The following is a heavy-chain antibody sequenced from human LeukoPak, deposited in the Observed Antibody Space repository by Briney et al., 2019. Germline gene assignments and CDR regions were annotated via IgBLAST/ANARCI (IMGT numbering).Heavy chain of an antibody. J-gene: IGHJ4*02. CDR3: AKGGVVVTVVYFDY. V-gene: IGHV3-23*01. CDR1: GFTFSSYA. Sequence: GGSLRLSCAASGFTFSSYAMSWVRQAPGKGLEWVSAISGSGGSTYYADLVKGRFTISRDNSKNTLYLQMNSLRAEDTAVYYCAKGGVVVTVVYFDYWGQGTLVTVSS. D-gene: IGHD2-21*02. CDR2: ISGSGGST.